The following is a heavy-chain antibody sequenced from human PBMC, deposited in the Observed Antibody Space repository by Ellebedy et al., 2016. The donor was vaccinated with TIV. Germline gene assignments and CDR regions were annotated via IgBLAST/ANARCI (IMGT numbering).Heavy chain of an antibody. J-gene: IGHJ6*02. V-gene: IGHV3-30*03. Sequence: GESLKISCAASGFTFSSYGMHWVRQAPGKGLEWVAVISYDGSNKYYADSVKGRFTISRDNSKNTLYLQMNSLRAEDTAVYYCARDHVYDFWSGYPMTHLLQRRHYGMDVWGQGTTVTVSS. D-gene: IGHD3-3*01. CDR2: ISYDGSNK. CDR3: ARDHVYDFWSGYPMTHLLQRRHYGMDV. CDR1: GFTFSSYG.